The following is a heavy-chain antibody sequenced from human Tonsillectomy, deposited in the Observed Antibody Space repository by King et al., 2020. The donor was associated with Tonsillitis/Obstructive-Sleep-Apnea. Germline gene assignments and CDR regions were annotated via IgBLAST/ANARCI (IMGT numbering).Heavy chain of an antibody. V-gene: IGHV3-21*01. CDR3: ARLRLGELLSPDVDY. J-gene: IGHJ4*02. Sequence: DVQLVESGGGLVKPGGSLRLSCAASGFTFSSYSMNWVRQAPGKGLEWVSSISTGSSYIYYADPVKGRFTISRHNAKNSLYLQMSSLRAEDTAVYYCARLRLGELLSPDVDYWGQGTLVTVSS. CDR2: ISTGSSYI. CDR1: GFTFSSYS. D-gene: IGHD3-16*01.